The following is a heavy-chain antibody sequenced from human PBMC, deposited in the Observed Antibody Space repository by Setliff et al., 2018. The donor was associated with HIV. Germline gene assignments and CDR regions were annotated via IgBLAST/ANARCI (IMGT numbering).Heavy chain of an antibody. D-gene: IGHD3-22*01. CDR2: ISAYYRNT. V-gene: IGHV1-18*01. CDR1: GYTFTDYG. Sequence: ASVKVSCKASGYTFTDYGISWVRQAPGQGLEWMGWISAYYRNTNYAQKFQGRVSMTTEISTNTAYMELSSLRSEDTAVYYCARELFVNYYDRSGYHTLGYWGQGTLVTVSS. J-gene: IGHJ4*02. CDR3: ARELFVNYYDRSGYHTLGY.